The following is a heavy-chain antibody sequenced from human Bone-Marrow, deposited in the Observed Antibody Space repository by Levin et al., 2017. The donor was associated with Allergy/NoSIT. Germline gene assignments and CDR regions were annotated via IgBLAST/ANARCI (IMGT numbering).Heavy chain of an antibody. D-gene: IGHD6-6*01. CDR1: GASMDTHD. Sequence: SETLSLTCIVSGASMDTHDWAWIRQPPGKGLDWIGHGYHTGTTNYNPSLYRRDTISVYTSKNQFSLNLSSVTAADTAGYYCTRFVKSITSYLDRWGPGIMVSVSS. CDR3: TRFVKSITSYLDR. V-gene: IGHV4-59*11. CDR2: GYHTGTT. J-gene: IGHJ4*02.